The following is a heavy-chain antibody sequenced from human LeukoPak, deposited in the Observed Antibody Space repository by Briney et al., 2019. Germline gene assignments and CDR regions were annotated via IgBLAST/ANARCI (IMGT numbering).Heavy chain of an antibody. CDR3: ARVGYYASGPFSYFDY. V-gene: IGHV3-30-3*01. CDR2: ISYDGSNE. Sequence: GRSLRLSCAASGFTFSGYAMHWVRQAPGKGLEWVAVISYDGSNEYYADSVKGRFTISRDNSKNTLYLQMSSLSVEDTAVYYCARVGYYASGPFSYFDYWGQGTLVTVSS. D-gene: IGHD3-10*01. CDR1: GFTFSGYA. J-gene: IGHJ4*02.